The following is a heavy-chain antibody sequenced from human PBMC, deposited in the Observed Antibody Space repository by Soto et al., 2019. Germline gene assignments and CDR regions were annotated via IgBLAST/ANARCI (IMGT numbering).Heavy chain of an antibody. V-gene: IGHV3-23*01. J-gene: IGHJ4*02. CDR3: AKDPFMPITMVRGVTRDY. D-gene: IGHD3-10*01. Sequence: GGSLRLSCAASGFTFSSYAMSWVRQAPGKGLEWVSAISGSGGSTYYADSVKGRFTISRDNSKNTLYLQMNSLRAEDAAVYYCAKDPFMPITMVRGVTRDYWGQGTLVTVSS. CDR2: ISGSGGST. CDR1: GFTFSSYA.